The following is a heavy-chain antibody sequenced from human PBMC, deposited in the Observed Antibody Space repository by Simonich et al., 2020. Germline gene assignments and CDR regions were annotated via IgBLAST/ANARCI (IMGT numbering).Heavy chain of an antibody. V-gene: IGHV1-2*06. Sequence: QVQLVQSGAEVKKPGASVKVSCKASGYTFTGYYMHWVRQAPGQGLEGRERVNPNSGGKNKARKLQGRGTMTRDTSISTAYMELSRLRSDDTAVYYCARELKGVPVGWGSQIDIWGQGTMVTVSS. CDR3: ARELKGVPVGWGSQIDI. CDR1: GYTFTGYY. CDR2: VNPNSGGK. D-gene: IGHD6-19*01. J-gene: IGHJ3*02.